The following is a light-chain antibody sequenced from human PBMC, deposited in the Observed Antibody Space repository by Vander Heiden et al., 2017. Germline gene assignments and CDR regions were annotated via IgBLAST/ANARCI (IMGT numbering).Light chain of an antibody. CDR2: EVS. CDR3: SSFAGSGFWV. V-gene: IGLV2-23*02. J-gene: IGLJ3*02. CDR1: VSDVGNSNI. Sequence: QSALPQSASVSGSPGQSITISCTGTVSDVGNSNIVSWYQQHPGKAPKLMIYEVSKRPSGVSSRFSASKSGNTASLTISGLQAEDEADYYCSSFAGSGFWVFGGGTKLTVL.